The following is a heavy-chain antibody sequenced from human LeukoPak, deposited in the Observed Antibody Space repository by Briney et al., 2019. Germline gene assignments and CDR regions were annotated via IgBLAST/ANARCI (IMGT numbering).Heavy chain of an antibody. V-gene: IGHV3-23*01. Sequence: GGSLRLSCAASGFTFSSYAMSWVRQAPGKGLEWVSAISSSGGSTYYADSVKGRFTISRDNSKNTLYLQMNSLRAEDTAVYYCARVYFYDSSGYLGPFDYWGQGTLVTVSS. D-gene: IGHD3-22*01. CDR3: ARVYFYDSSGYLGPFDY. J-gene: IGHJ4*02. CDR1: GFTFSSYA. CDR2: ISSSGGST.